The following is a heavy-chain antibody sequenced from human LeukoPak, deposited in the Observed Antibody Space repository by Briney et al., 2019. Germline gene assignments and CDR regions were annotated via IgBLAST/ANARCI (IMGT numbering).Heavy chain of an antibody. CDR3: ARDRVVVTATGAFDY. CDR2: ISYDGSNK. J-gene: IGHJ4*02. CDR1: GFTFSSYA. Sequence: GGSLRLSCAASGFTFSSYAMPWVRQAPGKGLEWVAVISYDGSNKYYADSVKGRFTISRDNSKNTLYLQMNSLSAEDTAVYYCARDRVVVTATGAFDYWGQGTLVTVSS. D-gene: IGHD2-21*02. V-gene: IGHV3-30*01.